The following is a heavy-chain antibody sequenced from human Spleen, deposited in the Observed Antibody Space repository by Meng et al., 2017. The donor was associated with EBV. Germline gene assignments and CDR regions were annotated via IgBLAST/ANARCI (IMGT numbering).Heavy chain of an antibody. CDR2: IIPMFGTT. CDR3: ARESIAVAGMGWFDP. CDR1: GGTFGNYA. Sequence: QVQLVQSVAEVTKLGSSVKVSCKSSGGTFGNYAISWVRQAPGQGLEWMGGIIPMFGTTDYAESFQGNVTITADKSTGTAYMELNSLKSEDTAVYYCARESIAVAGMGWFDPWGQGTLVTVSS. D-gene: IGHD6-19*01. V-gene: IGHV1-69*06. J-gene: IGHJ5*02.